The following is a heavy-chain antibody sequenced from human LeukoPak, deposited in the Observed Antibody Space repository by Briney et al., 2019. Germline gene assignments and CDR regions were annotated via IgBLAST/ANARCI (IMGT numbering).Heavy chain of an antibody. CDR2: ISIYNGNR. Sequence: GASVTVSCKTSGYTFTSYGISWVRQAPGQGLEGMGWISIYNGNRNYPQKFQGRVTLTTDTSTSTAYMELRSLTSDDTAVYYCARDWSGYCSGGSCPYYFDFWGQGTLVTVSS. V-gene: IGHV1-18*04. J-gene: IGHJ4*02. D-gene: IGHD2-15*01. CDR3: ARDWSGYCSGGSCPYYFDF. CDR1: GYTFTSYG.